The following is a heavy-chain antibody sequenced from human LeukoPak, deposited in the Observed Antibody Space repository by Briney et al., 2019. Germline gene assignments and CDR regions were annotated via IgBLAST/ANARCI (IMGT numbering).Heavy chain of an antibody. Sequence: KPSQTLSLTCAVSGGSISSGGYSWSWIRQPPGKGLEWIGYIYHSGSTYYNPSLKSRVTISVDRSKNQFSLKLSSVTAADTAVYYCARAGSRATNDAFGIWGQGTMVTVSS. J-gene: IGHJ3*02. V-gene: IGHV4-30-2*01. CDR1: GGSISSGGYS. CDR2: IYHSGST. CDR3: ARAGSRATNDAFGI. D-gene: IGHD1-26*01.